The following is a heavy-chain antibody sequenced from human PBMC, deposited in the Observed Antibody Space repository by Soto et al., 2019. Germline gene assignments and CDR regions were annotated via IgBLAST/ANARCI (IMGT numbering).Heavy chain of an antibody. Sequence: PSETLSLTCAVSGGSISGSYYYWGWLRQSPGRGPEWIGSVFYTGFTSYNPSLESRVSVSVDTSKNQFSLKVSAVTAADTAVYYCARPARQDTVAGNYWGQGTLVTVSS. V-gene: IGHV4-39*01. CDR2: VFYTGFT. J-gene: IGHJ4*02. CDR1: GGSISGSYYY. D-gene: IGHD6-19*01. CDR3: ARPARQDTVAGNY.